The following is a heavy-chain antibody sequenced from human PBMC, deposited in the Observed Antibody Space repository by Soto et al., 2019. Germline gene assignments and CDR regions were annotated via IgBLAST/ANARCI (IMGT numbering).Heavy chain of an antibody. CDR3: AKAGIVATIYYFDY. CDR1: GFTFSSYA. Sequence: GGSLRLSCAASGFTFSSYAMSWVRQAPGKGLEWVSAISGSGGSTYYADSVKGRFTISRDNSKNTLYLQMNSLRAEDTAVYSCAKAGIVATIYYFDYWGQGTLVTVSS. D-gene: IGHD5-12*01. V-gene: IGHV3-23*01. CDR2: ISGSGGST. J-gene: IGHJ4*02.